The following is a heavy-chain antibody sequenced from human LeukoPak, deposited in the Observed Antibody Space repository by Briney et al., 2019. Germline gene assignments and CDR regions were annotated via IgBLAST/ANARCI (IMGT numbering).Heavy chain of an antibody. J-gene: IGHJ4*02. CDR1: GYTFTTYA. Sequence: ASVKVSCKASGYTFTTYAMHWVRQAPVQRLEWMGWISTGNGYTKYSQKFQGRVTITRDTSASTAYMELSSLRSEDTAVYYCARDVSSWSFDYWGQGTLVTVSS. CDR2: ISTGNGYT. D-gene: IGHD6-13*01. CDR3: ARDVSSWSFDY. V-gene: IGHV1-3*04.